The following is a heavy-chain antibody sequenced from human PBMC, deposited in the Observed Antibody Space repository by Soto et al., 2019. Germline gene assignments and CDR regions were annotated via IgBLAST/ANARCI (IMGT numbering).Heavy chain of an antibody. J-gene: IGHJ5*02. CDR1: AVSCSSCS. D-gene: IGHD2-2*01. CDR3: AREKEACSETSCSLSPFAS. CDR2: ITSKRSTI. Sequence: PGGSLGLCCAASAVSCSSCSMKWVRQAPGKGREWVSYITSKRSTIIYAHSVKGRFTVSRDNAQNSLFLQLTSLSDGDTAMYYCAREKEACSETSCSLSPFASWGQGT. V-gene: IGHV3-48*02.